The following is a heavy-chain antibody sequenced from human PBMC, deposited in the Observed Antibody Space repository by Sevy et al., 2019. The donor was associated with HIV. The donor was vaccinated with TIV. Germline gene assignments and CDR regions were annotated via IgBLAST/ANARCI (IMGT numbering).Heavy chain of an antibody. CDR1: GGTFSSYA. Sequence: ASVKVSCKASGGTFSSYAISWVRQAPGQGLEWMGGIIPIFGTANYAQKFRGRVTITADESTSTAYMELSSLRSEDTAVYYWARGPRGRSSWYFDYWGQGTLVTVSS. V-gene: IGHV1-69*13. J-gene: IGHJ4*02. CDR2: IIPIFGTA. CDR3: ARGPRGRSSWYFDY. D-gene: IGHD6-13*01.